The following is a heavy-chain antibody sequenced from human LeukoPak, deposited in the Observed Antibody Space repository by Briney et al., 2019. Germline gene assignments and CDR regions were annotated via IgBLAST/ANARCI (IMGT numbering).Heavy chain of an antibody. CDR3: ARAALYTFDY. V-gene: IGHV3-7*05. CDR1: GFTFSNYW. D-gene: IGHD2-15*01. J-gene: IGHJ4*02. Sequence: PGGSLRLSCAASGFTFSNYWMSWVRQAPGKGLGWVASIKQDGSEKYCVDSVKGRFTISRDNAKNSLYLQLNSLRAEDTAVYYCARAALYTFDYWGQGTLVTVSS. CDR2: IKQDGSEK.